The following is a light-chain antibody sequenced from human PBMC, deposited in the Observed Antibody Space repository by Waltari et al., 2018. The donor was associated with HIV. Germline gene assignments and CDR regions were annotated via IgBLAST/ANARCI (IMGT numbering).Light chain of an antibody. CDR3: QTWDTGPWV. Sequence: QLILTQSPSASASLGASVRLTCTLSGGHSSYAIACHQLQPGKGPRYLMKLNSDGSQTKGDGIPDRFSGSSSGTERFLTISSLQSDDEADYYCQTWDTGPWVFGGGTKLTVL. J-gene: IGLJ3*02. V-gene: IGLV4-69*02. CDR1: GGHSSYA. CDR2: LNSDGSQ.